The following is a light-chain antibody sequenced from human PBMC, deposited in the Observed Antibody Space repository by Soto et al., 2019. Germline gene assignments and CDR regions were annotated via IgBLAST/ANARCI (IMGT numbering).Light chain of an antibody. CDR3: SSYTTSNTRQIV. J-gene: IGLJ1*01. CDR2: DVT. Sequence: ALTQPASVSGSPGQSITISGTGTSSDVGGYNYVSWYQHHPGKAPKLIIYDVTSRPSGVSIRFSGSKSDNTASLTISGLQPEDEADYHCSSYTTSNTRQIVFGTGTKVTVL. V-gene: IGLV2-14*03. CDR1: SSDVGGYNY.